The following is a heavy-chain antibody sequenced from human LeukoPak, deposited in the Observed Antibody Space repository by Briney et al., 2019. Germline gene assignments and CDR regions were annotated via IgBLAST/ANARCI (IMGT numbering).Heavy chain of an antibody. CDR2: ISSSSSTI. J-gene: IGHJ5*02. Sequence: GGSLRLSCAASGFTFSSYSMNWVRQAPGKGLEWVSYISSSSSTIYYADSVKGRFTISRDNAKNSLYLQMNSLRAEDTAVYYCARAHPPGTWGQGTLVTVSS. CDR1: GFTFSSYS. D-gene: IGHD6-13*01. V-gene: IGHV3-48*01. CDR3: ARAHPPGT.